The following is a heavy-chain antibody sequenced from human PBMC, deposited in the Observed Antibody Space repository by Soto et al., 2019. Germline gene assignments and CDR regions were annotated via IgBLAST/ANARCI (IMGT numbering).Heavy chain of an antibody. V-gene: IGHV4-31*03. J-gene: IGHJ5*02. CDR3: AREVSPNSRGWYTVLVRWFDP. CDR1: GGSINSGDYY. CDR2: ISYSGNT. Sequence: QVQLQESGPGLVKPSQTLSLTCTVSGGSINSGDYYWSWVRQVPGKGLEWIGFISYSGNTNYNPSLESRVTISKDTSKNQFALRLNSMTAADSAVYYCAREVSPNSRGWYTVLVRWFDPWGQGTLVTVSS. D-gene: IGHD6-19*01.